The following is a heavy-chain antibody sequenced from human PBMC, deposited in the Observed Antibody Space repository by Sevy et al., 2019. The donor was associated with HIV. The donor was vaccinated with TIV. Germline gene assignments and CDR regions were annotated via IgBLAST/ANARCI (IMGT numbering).Heavy chain of an antibody. V-gene: IGHV3-9*03. CDR1: GFTFDDYA. CDR2: ISWNSGSI. CDR3: AKDRGFGGAFDI. Sequence: SLRLSCAASGFTFDDYAMHWVRQAPGKGLEWVSGISWNSGSIGYADSVKGRFTISRDNAKNSLYLQMNSLRAEDMALYYCAKDRGFGGAFDIWGQRTMVTVSS. J-gene: IGHJ3*02. D-gene: IGHD2-15*01.